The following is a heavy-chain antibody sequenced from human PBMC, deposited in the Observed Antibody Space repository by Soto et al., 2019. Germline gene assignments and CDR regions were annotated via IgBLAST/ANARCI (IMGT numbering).Heavy chain of an antibody. V-gene: IGHV3-13*05. CDR2: ISAAGDP. CDR3: ARTDRDFYGLYV. CDR1: GFTFRNYD. Sequence: EVLLVESGGGLVQPGGSLKLSCEVSGFTFRNYDMHWVRQGTGKGLELVSGISAAGDPDYADSVEGRFTISRENAQNSFFLQMNRLRVGDTAVYYCARTDRDFYGLYVWGQGTTVIVSS. J-gene: IGHJ6*02.